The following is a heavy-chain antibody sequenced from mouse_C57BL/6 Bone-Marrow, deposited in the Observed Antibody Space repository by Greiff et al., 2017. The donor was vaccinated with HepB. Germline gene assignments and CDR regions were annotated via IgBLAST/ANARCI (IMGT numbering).Heavy chain of an antibody. V-gene: IGHV1-69*01. D-gene: IGHD1-1*01. CDR1: GYTFTSYW. CDR2: IDPSDSYT. J-gene: IGHJ2*01. Sequence: QVQLQQPGAELVMPGASVKLSCKASGYTFTSYWMHWVKQRPGQGLEWIGEIDPSDSYTNYNQKFKGKSTLTVDKSSSTAYMQLSSLTSEDSAVYYCARALLITTVVLDYWGQGTTLTVSS. CDR3: ARALLITTVVLDY.